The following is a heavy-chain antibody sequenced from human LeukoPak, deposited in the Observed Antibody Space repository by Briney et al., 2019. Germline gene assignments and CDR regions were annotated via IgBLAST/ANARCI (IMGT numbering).Heavy chain of an antibody. V-gene: IGHV3-30-3*01. CDR2: ISYDGSNK. J-gene: IGHJ4*02. D-gene: IGHD6-19*01. CDR3: ARAKQWLPFDY. Sequence: PSGGSLRLSCAASGFTFSGYAMHWVRQAPGKGLEWVAVISYDGSNKYYADSVKGRFTISRDNSKNTLYLQMNSLRAEDTAVYYCARAKQWLPFDYWGQGTLVTVSS. CDR1: GFTFSGYA.